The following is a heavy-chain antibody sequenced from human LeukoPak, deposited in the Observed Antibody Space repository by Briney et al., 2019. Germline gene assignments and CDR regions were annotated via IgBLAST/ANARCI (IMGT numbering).Heavy chain of an antibody. V-gene: IGHV1-18*04. Sequence: ASVKVSCKASGYTLSDYYMHWVRQAPGQGLEWMGWISAYNGNTNYAQKLQGRVTMTTDTSTSTAYMELRSLRSDDTAVYYCARTPAALYMDDAFDIWGQGTMVTVSS. CDR2: ISAYNGNT. CDR3: ARTPAALYMDDAFDI. CDR1: GYTLSDYY. D-gene: IGHD2-2*01. J-gene: IGHJ3*02.